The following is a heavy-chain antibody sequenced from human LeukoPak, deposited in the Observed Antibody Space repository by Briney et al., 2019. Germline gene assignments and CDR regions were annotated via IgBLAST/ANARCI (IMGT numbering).Heavy chain of an antibody. CDR3: ARGRGYSYSWFDP. D-gene: IGHD5-18*01. CDR2: INPNSGVT. J-gene: IGHJ5*02. CDR1: EYTFVGHY. Sequence: ASVKVSCTASEYTFVGHYMHWVRQAPGQGLEWMGWINPNSGVTTYAQKFQGRVTMTRDTSISTAYMELSRLSSDDTAVYYCARGRGYSYSWFDPWGQGTLVTVSS. V-gene: IGHV1-2*02.